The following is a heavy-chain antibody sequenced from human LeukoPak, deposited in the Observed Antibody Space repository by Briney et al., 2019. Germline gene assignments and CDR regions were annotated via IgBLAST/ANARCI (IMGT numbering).Heavy chain of an antibody. CDR3: ARSTGAYGSGSYYNLNDY. CDR1: GGSISSSSYY. CDR2: IYYSGST. V-gene: IGHV4-39*01. Sequence: SETLSLTCTVSGGSISSSSYYWGWIRQPPGKGLEWIGSIYYSGSTYYNPSLKSRVTISVDTSKNQFSLKLSSVTAADTAVYYCARSTGAYGSGSYYNLNDYWGQGTLVTVSS. D-gene: IGHD3-10*01. J-gene: IGHJ4*02.